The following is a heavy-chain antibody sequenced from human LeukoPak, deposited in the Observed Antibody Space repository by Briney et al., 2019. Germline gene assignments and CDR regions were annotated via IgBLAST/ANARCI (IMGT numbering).Heavy chain of an antibody. J-gene: IGHJ4*02. Sequence: AGGSLSLSCSASGFTFSSYAMHWVRQAPGKGLEYVSAISSNGGSTYYADSVKGRFTISRDNSKNTLYLQMSSLRAEDTAVYYCVKDSCGGDCYYFDYWGQGTLVTVSS. CDR1: GFTFSSYA. V-gene: IGHV3-64D*09. D-gene: IGHD2-21*02. CDR3: VKDSCGGDCYYFDY. CDR2: ISSNGGST.